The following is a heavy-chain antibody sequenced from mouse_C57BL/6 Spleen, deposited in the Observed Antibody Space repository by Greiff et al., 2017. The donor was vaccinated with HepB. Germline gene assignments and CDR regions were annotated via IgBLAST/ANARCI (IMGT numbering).Heavy chain of an antibody. Sequence: EVQLQQSGPELVKPGASVKISCKASGYTFTDYYMNWVKQSHGKSLEWIGDINPNNGGTSYNQKFKGKATLTVDKSSSTAYMELRSLTSDDSAVYYCARTDDGYYSYYAMDYWGQGTSVTVSS. J-gene: IGHJ4*01. CDR3: ARTDDGYYSYYAMDY. CDR2: INPNNGGT. D-gene: IGHD2-3*01. V-gene: IGHV1-26*01. CDR1: GYTFTDYY.